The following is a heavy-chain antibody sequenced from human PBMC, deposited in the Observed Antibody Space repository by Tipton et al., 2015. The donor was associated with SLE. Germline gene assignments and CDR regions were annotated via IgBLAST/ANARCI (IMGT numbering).Heavy chain of an antibody. J-gene: IGHJ6*02. Sequence: TLSLTCTVSGGSISDYYWSWIRQPAGKGLEWIGRIYSSGSTNYNPSLKSRVTISVDTSKNQFSLKLNSLTAADTAVYYCASLITMVHRANYYFYGMDVWGQGTAVTVSS. CDR3: ASLITMVHRANYYFYGMDV. CDR2: IYSSGST. V-gene: IGHV4-4*07. CDR1: GGSISDYY. D-gene: IGHD3-10*01.